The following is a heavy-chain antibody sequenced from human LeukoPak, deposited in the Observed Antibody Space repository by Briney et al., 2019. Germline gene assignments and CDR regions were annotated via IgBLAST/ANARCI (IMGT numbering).Heavy chain of an antibody. CDR3: ARDPYYYDSSGYYDY. Sequence: AGSLRLSCAASGFTFSSYGMHWVRQAPGKGLEWVAVIWYDGSNKYYADSVKGRFTIYRDNSKNTLYLQMNSLRAEDTAVYYCARDPYYYDSSGYYDYWGQGTLVTVSS. J-gene: IGHJ4*02. CDR1: GFTFSSYG. CDR2: IWYDGSNK. D-gene: IGHD3-22*01. V-gene: IGHV3-33*01.